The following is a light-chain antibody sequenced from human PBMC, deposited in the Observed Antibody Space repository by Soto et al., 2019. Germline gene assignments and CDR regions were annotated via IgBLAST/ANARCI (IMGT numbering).Light chain of an antibody. V-gene: IGKV4-1*01. Sequence: DIVMTQSPDSLAVSLGERATINCKSSQSVLYSSNNKNYLAWYQQRPGQPPKLLIYWASTRESGVPDRFSGSGSGTDFSHTIASLQAEDVAVYFFQQYESTPPTFGQGTKLEI. CDR1: QSVLYSSNNKNY. CDR3: QQYESTPPT. CDR2: WAS. J-gene: IGKJ2*01.